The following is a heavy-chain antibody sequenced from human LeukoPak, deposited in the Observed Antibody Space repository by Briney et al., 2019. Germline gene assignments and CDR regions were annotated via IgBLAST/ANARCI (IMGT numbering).Heavy chain of an antibody. D-gene: IGHD1-26*01. CDR1: GYTFTSYG. V-gene: IGHV1-18*01. CDR2: ISAYNGNT. CDR3: ARGAVGTWELLDYYYYYGMDV. Sequence: GASVKVSCKASGYTFTSYGISWVRQAPGQGLEWMGWISAYNGNTNYAQKLQGRVTMTTDTSTSTAYMELRSLRSDDTAVYYCARGAVGTWELLDYYYYYGMDVWGQGTTVTVSS. J-gene: IGHJ6*02.